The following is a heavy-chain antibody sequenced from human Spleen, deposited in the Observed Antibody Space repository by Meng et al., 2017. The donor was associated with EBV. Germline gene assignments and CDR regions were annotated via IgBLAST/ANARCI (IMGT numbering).Heavy chain of an antibody. V-gene: IGHV2-5*02. CDR2: IYWDGNK. Sequence: QIPLKEPGPTLVKPTQTLTLTCTFSGFSLSTHGLSVGWVRQPPGKALEWLALIYWDGNKHYRPSLRTRLTITKDTSKNQVVLSMTNVDPVDTATYFCAHRAGYSYGFSYFDSWGQGTLVTVSS. CDR1: GFSLSTHGLS. J-gene: IGHJ4*02. CDR3: AHRAGYSYGFSYFDS. D-gene: IGHD5-18*01.